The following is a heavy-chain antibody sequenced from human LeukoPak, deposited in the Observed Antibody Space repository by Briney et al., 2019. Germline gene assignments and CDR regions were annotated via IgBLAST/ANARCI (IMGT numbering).Heavy chain of an antibody. D-gene: IGHD5-18*01. CDR2: IIPIFGTA. CDR3: ARGDRGYSYGYNMDV. J-gene: IGHJ6*03. V-gene: IGHV1-69*05. CDR1: GGTFSSYA. Sequence: SVKVSCKASGGTFSSYAISWVRQAPGQGLEWMGGIIPIFGTANYAQKFQGSVTITTAESTSTAYMELSSLRSEDTAVYYCARGDRGYSYGYNMDVWGKGTTVTVSS.